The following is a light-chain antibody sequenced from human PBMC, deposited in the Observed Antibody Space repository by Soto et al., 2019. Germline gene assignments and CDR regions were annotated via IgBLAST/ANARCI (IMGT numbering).Light chain of an antibody. J-gene: IGKJ1*01. CDR3: QQYGGSTRT. Sequence: ENVLTPSPGTLSLSPVERATLSCRASQSVTTQLAWYQQKPGQAPRLIIHGASSRATGVPDRITGSGSGTDFTLSISRLEPEDLAVYYCQQYGGSTRTFGQGTKVDIK. CDR2: GAS. V-gene: IGKV3-20*01. CDR1: QSVTTQ.